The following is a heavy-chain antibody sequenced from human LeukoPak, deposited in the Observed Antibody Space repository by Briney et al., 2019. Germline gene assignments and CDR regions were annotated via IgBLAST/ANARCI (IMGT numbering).Heavy chain of an antibody. D-gene: IGHD3-22*01. CDR2: ISVSGGSR. Sequence: GGSLRLSCAASGFSFSNYAMSWVRQVPGKGLEWVSSISVSGGSRYYADSVKGRFTISRDNSKNTLDVQMNSLRAEDTAVYYCAKDYVYYDRSGYFSDAFDIWGQGTMVTVSS. CDR3: AKDYVYYDRSGYFSDAFDI. V-gene: IGHV3-23*01. J-gene: IGHJ3*02. CDR1: GFSFSNYA.